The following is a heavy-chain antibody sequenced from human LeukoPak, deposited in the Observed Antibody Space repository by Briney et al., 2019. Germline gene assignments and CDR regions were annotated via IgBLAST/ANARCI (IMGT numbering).Heavy chain of an antibody. V-gene: IGHV4-38-2*02. Sequence: SETLSLTCTVSGYSISSGYYWGWIRQAPGKGLEWIGSIYHSGTIKYNPSLKSRVTISIDTSKNKFSLKLSSVTAADTAVYYCARGDARGYSYGHFHFDHWGHGTLVTVSS. J-gene: IGHJ4*01. D-gene: IGHD5-18*01. CDR2: IYHSGTI. CDR1: GYSISSGYY. CDR3: ARGDARGYSYGHFHFDH.